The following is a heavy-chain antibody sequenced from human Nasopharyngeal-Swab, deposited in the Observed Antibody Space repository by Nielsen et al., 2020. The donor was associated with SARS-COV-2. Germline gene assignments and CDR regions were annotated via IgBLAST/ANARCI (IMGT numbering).Heavy chain of an antibody. CDR3: AKGGVSVYGDSYYFDF. J-gene: IGHJ4*02. CDR2: ISGSGSVA. D-gene: IGHD4-17*01. V-gene: IGHV3-23*01. Sequence: GGSLRLSCAASGFTFDTFGMTWVRQAPGKGLEWVSSISGSGSVAYYADSVKGRFTISRDNSKNAVYLQMNSLRAEDSAVYYCAKGGVSVYGDSYYFDFWGQGTLVTVSS. CDR1: GFTFDTFG.